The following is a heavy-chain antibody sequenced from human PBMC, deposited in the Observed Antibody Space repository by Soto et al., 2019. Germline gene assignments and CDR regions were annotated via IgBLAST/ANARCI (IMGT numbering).Heavy chain of an antibody. J-gene: IGHJ5*02. D-gene: IGHD3-3*01. V-gene: IGHV4-39*01. CDR1: GGSISSSSYY. CDR3: ARVFGVVIMAWFDL. CDR2: IYYSGST. Sequence: PSETLSLTCTVSGGSISSSSYYWGWIRQPPGKGLEWIGSIYYSGSTYYNPSLKSRVTISVDTSKNQFSLKLSSVTAADTAVYYCARVFGVVIMAWFDLWGQGPLVTVSS.